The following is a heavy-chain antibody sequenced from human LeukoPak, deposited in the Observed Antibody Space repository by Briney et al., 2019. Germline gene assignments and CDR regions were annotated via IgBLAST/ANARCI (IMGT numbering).Heavy chain of an antibody. Sequence: TPSETLSLTCTVSGDSISYYYWSWIRQPPGKGLERFAYIYYTGNANYNPSLKSRVTISVDTSKNQFSLKLNSVTAADTAVYYCARHHYDSTHDAFDIWGQGTTVTVSS. D-gene: IGHD3-22*01. CDR3: ARHHYDSTHDAFDI. V-gene: IGHV4-59*13. J-gene: IGHJ3*02. CDR2: IYYTGNA. CDR1: GDSISYYY.